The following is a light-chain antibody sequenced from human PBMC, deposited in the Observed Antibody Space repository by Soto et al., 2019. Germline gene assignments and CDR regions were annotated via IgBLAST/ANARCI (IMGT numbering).Light chain of an antibody. CDR1: SSDVGSYNL. CDR2: EGS. Sequence: QSALTQPASVSGSPGQSITISCTGTSSDVGSYNLVSWYQQHPGKAPKLMIYEGSKRPSGVSNRFSGSKSGNTASLTISGRQAEDEADDYCCSYAGSSTWVFGGGTQVTVL. J-gene: IGLJ3*02. CDR3: CSYAGSSTWV. V-gene: IGLV2-23*01.